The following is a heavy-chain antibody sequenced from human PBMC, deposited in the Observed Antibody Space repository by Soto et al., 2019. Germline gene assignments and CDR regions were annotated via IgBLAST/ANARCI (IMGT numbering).Heavy chain of an antibody. D-gene: IGHD2-2*01. CDR1: GFTFSSYA. CDR3: AKEYIVVVPAAMYDY. V-gene: IGHV3-23*01. Sequence: GGSLRLSCAASGFTFSSYAMSWVRQAPGQGLEWVSAISGSGGSTYYADSGKGRFTISRDNSKNTLYLQMNSLRAEDTAVYYCAKEYIVVVPAAMYDYWGQGTLVTVSS. J-gene: IGHJ4*02. CDR2: ISGSGGST.